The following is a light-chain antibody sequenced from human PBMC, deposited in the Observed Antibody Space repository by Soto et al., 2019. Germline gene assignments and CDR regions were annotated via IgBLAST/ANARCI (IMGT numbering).Light chain of an antibody. CDR3: QQSYTTPRT. CDR2: RAS. Sequence: DIQMTQSPSTLSASVGDRVTITCRASQSISVWLAWSQQKPGKAPNLLIYRASTLKSGVPSRFSGSGSGTDFTLTISSLQPADFATYYCQQSYTTPRTFGQGTKVDIK. CDR1: QSISVW. V-gene: IGKV1-5*03. J-gene: IGKJ1*01.